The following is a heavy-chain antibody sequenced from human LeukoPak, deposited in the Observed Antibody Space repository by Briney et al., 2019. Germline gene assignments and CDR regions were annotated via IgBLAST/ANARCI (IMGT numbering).Heavy chain of an antibody. V-gene: IGHV1-2*02. J-gene: IGHJ3*02. CDR1: GYTFTGYY. Sequence: APVKVSCKASGYTFTGYYMHWVRQAPGQGLEWMGWINPNSGGTNYAQKFQGRVTMTRDTSISTAYMELSRLRSDDTAVYYCAISLSKFGELLSHDAFDIWGQGTMVTVSS. CDR3: AISLSKFGELLSHDAFDI. CDR2: INPNSGGT. D-gene: IGHD3-10*02.